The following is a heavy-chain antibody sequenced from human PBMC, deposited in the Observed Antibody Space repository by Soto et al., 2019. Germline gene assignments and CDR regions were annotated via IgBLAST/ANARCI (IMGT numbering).Heavy chain of an antibody. V-gene: IGHV1-18*01. CDR2: LSTYNGDP. CDR3: ARAGDGYFAS. CDR1: AYTFTCFG. J-gene: IGHJ4*02. D-gene: IGHD7-27*01. Sequence: QLQLVQSGDEVKKPEAPVKVAGKASAYTFTCFGMSWLRQAPGHEPQWIGWLSTYNGDPNYAQNFQGTVTMTTDTSTRTSYMDLRSLRYDDRAVDYCARAGDGYFASWCPGNLVTVSS.